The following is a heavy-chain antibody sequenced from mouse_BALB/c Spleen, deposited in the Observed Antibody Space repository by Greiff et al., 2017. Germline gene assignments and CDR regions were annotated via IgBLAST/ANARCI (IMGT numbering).Heavy chain of an antibody. CDR2: IDPANGNT. V-gene: IGHV14-3*02. Sequence: EVQLQQSGAELVKPGASVKLSCTASGFNIKDTYIHWVKQRPEQGLEWIGRIDPANGNTKYDPKFQGKATITADTSSNTAYLQLSSLTSEDTAVYYCAPWDYYAMDYWGQGTSVTVSS. D-gene: IGHD4-1*01. J-gene: IGHJ4*01. CDR1: GFNIKDTY. CDR3: APWDYYAMDY.